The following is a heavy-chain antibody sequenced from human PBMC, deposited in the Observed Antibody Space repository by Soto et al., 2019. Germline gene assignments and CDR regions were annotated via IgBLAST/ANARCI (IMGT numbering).Heavy chain of an antibody. CDR1: GFTFSSYW. V-gene: IGHV3-74*01. CDR3: ARDGRPIVVVSAAMGYYYYGMDV. J-gene: IGHJ6*02. Sequence: EVQLVESGGGLVQPGGSLRLSCAASGFTFSSYWMHWVRQAAGKGLVWVSRIKSDGSSTSYADSVKGRFTISRDNANNTLYLQMNSLRAEDTAVYYCARDGRPIVVVSAAMGYYYYGMDVWGQGTTVTVSS. D-gene: IGHD2-2*01. CDR2: IKSDGSST.